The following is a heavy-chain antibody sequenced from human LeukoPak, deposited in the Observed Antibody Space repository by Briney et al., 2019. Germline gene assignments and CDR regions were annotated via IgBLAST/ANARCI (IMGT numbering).Heavy chain of an antibody. Sequence: GGSLRLSCAASGFTFSSYGMHWVRQAPGKGLEWVAFIRYDGSNKYYADSVKGRFTISRDNAKNSLYLQMNSLRAEDTAVYYCARGYCSSTSCYHDAFDIWGQGTMVTVSS. J-gene: IGHJ3*02. CDR3: ARGYCSSTSCYHDAFDI. CDR1: GFTFSSYG. V-gene: IGHV3-30*02. D-gene: IGHD2-2*01. CDR2: IRYDGSNK.